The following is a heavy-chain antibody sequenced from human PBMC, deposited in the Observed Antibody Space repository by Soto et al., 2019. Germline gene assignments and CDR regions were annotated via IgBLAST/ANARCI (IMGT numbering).Heavy chain of an antibody. D-gene: IGHD5-18*01. J-gene: IGHJ6*02. CDR2: IWYDGSNK. V-gene: IGHV3-33*01. Sequence: QVQLVESGGGVVQPGRSLRLSCAASGFTFSSYGMHWVRQAPGKGLERVAVIWYDGSNKYYADSVKGRFTISRDNAKNRLDLQMNGLRAEDTAVYYGGRDQREQLWPLSSYYYYYGMDVWGQGTTVTVSS. CDR1: GFTFSSYG. CDR3: GRDQREQLWPLSSYYYYYGMDV.